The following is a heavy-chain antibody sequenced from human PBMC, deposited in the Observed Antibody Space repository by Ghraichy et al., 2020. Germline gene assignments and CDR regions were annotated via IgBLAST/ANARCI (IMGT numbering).Heavy chain of an antibody. Sequence: TLSLTCTVSGGSISSGDYYWSWIRQPPGKGLEWIGYIYYSGSTYYNPSLKSRVTISVDTSKNQFSLKLSSVTAADTAVYYCARGVVVPAANDGNWFDPWGQGTLVTVSS. CDR1: GGSISSGDYY. J-gene: IGHJ5*02. D-gene: IGHD2-2*01. V-gene: IGHV4-30-4*01. CDR3: ARGVVVPAANDGNWFDP. CDR2: IYYSGST.